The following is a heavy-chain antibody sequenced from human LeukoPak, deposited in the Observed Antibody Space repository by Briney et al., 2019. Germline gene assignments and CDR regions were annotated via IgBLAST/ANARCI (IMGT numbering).Heavy chain of an antibody. CDR2: ISSSSSTI. CDR3: ARAHGGSGYYLPLDY. J-gene: IGHJ4*02. CDR1: GFTFSSYS. V-gene: IGHV3-48*02. D-gene: IGHD3-22*01. Sequence: PGGSLRLSCAASGFTFSSYSMNWVRQAPGKGPEWVSYISSSSSTIYYADSVKGRFTISRDNAENSLYLQMNSLRDEDTAVYYCARAHGGSGYYLPLDYWGQGTLVTVSS.